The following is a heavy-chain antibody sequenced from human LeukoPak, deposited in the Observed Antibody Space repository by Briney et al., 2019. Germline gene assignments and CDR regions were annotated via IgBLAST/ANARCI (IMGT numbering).Heavy chain of an antibody. Sequence: PGGSLRLSCAASGFTFSSYAMSWVRQAPGKGLEWVSAISGSGGSTYYADSVKGRFTISRDNSKNTLYLQMNSLRAEDTAVYYCAKLEGYCTNGVCYTSYFDYWGQGTLVTVSS. CDR3: AKLEGYCTNGVCYTSYFDY. V-gene: IGHV3-23*01. CDR1: GFTFSSYA. CDR2: ISGSGGST. D-gene: IGHD2-8*01. J-gene: IGHJ4*02.